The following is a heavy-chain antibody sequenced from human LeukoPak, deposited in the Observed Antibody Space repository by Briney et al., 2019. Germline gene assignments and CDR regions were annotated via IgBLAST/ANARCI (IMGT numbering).Heavy chain of an antibody. D-gene: IGHD4-11*01. J-gene: IGHJ4*02. V-gene: IGHV3-11*01. Sequence: PGGSLRLSCEASGFSFSDYYMSWIRQPPGKGLEWIAYIRSGATTIYYADSVKGRFTISRDNSKNTLYLQMNSLRAEDTAVYYCAKFRPKLTTVTYYFDYWGQGTLVTVSS. CDR2: IRSGATTI. CDR1: GFSFSDYY. CDR3: AKFRPKLTTVTYYFDY.